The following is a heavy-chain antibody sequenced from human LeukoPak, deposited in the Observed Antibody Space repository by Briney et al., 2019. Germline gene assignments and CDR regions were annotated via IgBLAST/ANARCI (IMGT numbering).Heavy chain of an antibody. CDR2: IYTSGST. D-gene: IGHD5-18*01. CDR1: GGSISSYY. CDR3: ARDDGIQLWYRFDY. V-gene: IGHV4-4*07. Sequence: SETLSLTCTVSGGSISSYYWSWIRQPAGKGLEWIGRIYTSGSTNYNPSLKSRVTMSVDTSKNQFSLKLSSVTAADTAVYYCARDDGIQLWYRFDYWGQGTLVTVSS. J-gene: IGHJ4*02.